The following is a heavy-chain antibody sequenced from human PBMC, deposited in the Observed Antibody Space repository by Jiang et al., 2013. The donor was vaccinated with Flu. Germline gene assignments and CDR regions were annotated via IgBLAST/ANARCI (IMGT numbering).Heavy chain of an antibody. J-gene: IGHJ4*02. V-gene: IGHV1-69*01. CDR1: GDTFSYS. CDR2: IIPIFGTT. Sequence: GAEVKKPGSSVKVSCKVSGDTFSYSISWVRQAPGQGLEWMGGIIPIFGTTNYAQKFQDRVTISADESTSAAYMELSSLRSEDTAVYYCARGRGYGEYDFDYWGQGTLVTVSS. CDR3: ARGRGYGEYDFDY. D-gene: IGHD4-17*01.